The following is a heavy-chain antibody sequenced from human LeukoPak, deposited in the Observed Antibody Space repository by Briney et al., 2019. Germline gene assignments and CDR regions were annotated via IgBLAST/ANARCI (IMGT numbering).Heavy chain of an antibody. CDR2: IRYDGSYK. CDR1: GFTFSSYG. D-gene: IGHD2/OR15-2a*01. V-gene: IGHV3-30*02. J-gene: IGHJ3*02. Sequence: GGSLRLSCAASGFTFSSYGMRWVRQAPGKGLEWVSFIRYDGSYKFYADSVKGRFTISRDNSKNTVYLQMNSLRAEDAAVYYCAKYGNTFDIWGQGTMVTVSS. CDR3: AKYGNTFDI.